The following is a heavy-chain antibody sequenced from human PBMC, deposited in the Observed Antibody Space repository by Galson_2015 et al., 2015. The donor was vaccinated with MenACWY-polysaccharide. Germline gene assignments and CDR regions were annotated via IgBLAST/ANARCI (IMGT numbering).Heavy chain of an antibody. CDR3: ARDRGSGTYFDS. Sequence: SLRLSCAASGFTFSSYEMNWVRQAPGKGLEWVSYISGSGSPIYYADSVKGRFTFSRDNAKNLLFLQMNSLRADDTALYYCARDRGSGTYFDSWGQGTLVTVSS. V-gene: IGHV3-48*03. J-gene: IGHJ4*02. CDR2: ISGSGSPI. CDR1: GFTFSSYE. D-gene: IGHD3-10*01.